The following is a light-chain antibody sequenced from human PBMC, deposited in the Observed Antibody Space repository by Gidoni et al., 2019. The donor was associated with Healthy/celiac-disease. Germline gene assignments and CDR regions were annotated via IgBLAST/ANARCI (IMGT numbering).Light chain of an antibody. CDR1: QDISNY. Sequence: DIQMTQSPSSLSASVGDRVTITCQASQDISNYLNGYQQKPGKAPKLLIYDASNLETGVPSRCSGSGSGTDFTFTISSMQPEDIATYYCQQYDNIPYTFGQGTKLEIK. CDR3: QQYDNIPYT. J-gene: IGKJ2*01. V-gene: IGKV1-33*01. CDR2: DAS.